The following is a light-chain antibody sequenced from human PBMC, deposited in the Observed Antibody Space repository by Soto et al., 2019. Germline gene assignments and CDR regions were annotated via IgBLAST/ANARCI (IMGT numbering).Light chain of an antibody. V-gene: IGLV2-14*03. CDR2: VVS. CDR1: SSDIGDYNY. CDR3: SSYTSANTVV. Sequence: QSALTQPASVSGSLGQSITISCTGSSSDIGDYNYVSWYQQHPGKAPKLMIYVVSDRPSGVSNRFSGSKSANTASLTISGLQADDEADYYCSSYTSANTVVFGGGTQLTVL. J-gene: IGLJ2*01.